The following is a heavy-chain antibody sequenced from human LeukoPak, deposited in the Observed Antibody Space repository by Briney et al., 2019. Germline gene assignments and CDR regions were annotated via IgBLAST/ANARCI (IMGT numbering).Heavy chain of an antibody. Sequence: KSSETLSLSCAVYGGSFSGYYWSWIRQPPGKGLEWIGEINHSGSTNYNPSLKSRVTISVDTSKNQFSLKLSSVTAADTAVYYCARVFKTATMVRGVKRYNWFDPWGQGTLVTVSS. V-gene: IGHV4-34*01. CDR1: GGSFSGYY. J-gene: IGHJ5*02. D-gene: IGHD3-10*01. CDR2: INHSGST. CDR3: ARVFKTATMVRGVKRYNWFDP.